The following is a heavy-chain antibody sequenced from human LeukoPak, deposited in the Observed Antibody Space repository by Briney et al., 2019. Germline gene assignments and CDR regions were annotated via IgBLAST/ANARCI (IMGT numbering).Heavy chain of an antibody. D-gene: IGHD3-9*01. Sequence: GGSLTLSCAASGFTFSNSDMNWVRQAPGKGLEWVSSIYYDSSHIYYAASVRRRFTISRDNARNSVYLQMNSLIVEDTAVYYCARDPLRYLRVGHYDYWGQGTLVAVSS. CDR1: GFTFSNSD. J-gene: IGHJ4*02. CDR2: IYYDSSHI. CDR3: ARDPLRYLRVGHYDY. V-gene: IGHV3-21*01.